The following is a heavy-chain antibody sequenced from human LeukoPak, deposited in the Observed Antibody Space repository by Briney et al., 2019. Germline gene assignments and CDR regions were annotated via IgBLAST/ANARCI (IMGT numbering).Heavy chain of an antibody. Sequence: SETLSLTCTVSGGSISSYYWSWIRQPPGKGLEWIGYICYSGSTNYNPSLKSRVTISVDTSKNQFSLKLSSVTAADTAVYYCARDDSSGYLDYWGQGTLVTVSS. CDR1: GGSISSYY. V-gene: IGHV4-59*01. CDR3: ARDDSSGYLDY. CDR2: ICYSGST. D-gene: IGHD3-22*01. J-gene: IGHJ4*02.